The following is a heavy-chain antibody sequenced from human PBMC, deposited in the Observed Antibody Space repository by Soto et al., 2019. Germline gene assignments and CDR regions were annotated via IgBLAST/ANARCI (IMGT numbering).Heavy chain of an antibody. CDR3: AKGRYDFWSGYPYFDY. J-gene: IGHJ4*02. Sequence: ASVKVSFKISGHTLTELSIHWVRQAPGRGLEWMGGFDPEGGEAIYAQKWHGRVTVTEDTVTGTAYMELRGLKSDDTAVYYCAKGRYDFWSGYPYFDYWGQGTLVTVSS. V-gene: IGHV1-24*01. D-gene: IGHD3-3*01. CDR2: FDPEGGEA. CDR1: GHTLTELS.